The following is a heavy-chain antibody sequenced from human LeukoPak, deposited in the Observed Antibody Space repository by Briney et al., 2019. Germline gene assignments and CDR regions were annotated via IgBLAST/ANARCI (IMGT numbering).Heavy chain of an antibody. J-gene: IGHJ6*03. CDR2: IKQDGSEK. Sequence: PGGSLRLSCAASGFTFSSYWMSWVRQAPGKGLEWVAHIKQDGSEKYYVDSVKGRFTISRDNAKNSLYLQMNSLRAEDTAVYYCARAGVRLHSSGYMDVWGKGTTVTVSS. CDR1: GFTFSSYW. V-gene: IGHV3-7*01. CDR3: ARAGVRLHSSGYMDV. D-gene: IGHD3-22*01.